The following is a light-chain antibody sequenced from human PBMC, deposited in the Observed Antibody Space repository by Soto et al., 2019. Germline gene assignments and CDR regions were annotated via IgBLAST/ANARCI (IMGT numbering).Light chain of an antibody. CDR3: QQYKHWPPYT. J-gene: IGKJ2*01. CDR1: QSVGGN. V-gene: IGKV3-15*01. Sequence: EVVMTQSPATLSVSAGGRATLSCRASQSVGGNLAWYQQKPDQAPRLLMYGASTRATGIPARFSGSGSGTEFTHTFSSLQSEDFAVYYCQQYKHWPPYTFGQGTKPEIK. CDR2: GAS.